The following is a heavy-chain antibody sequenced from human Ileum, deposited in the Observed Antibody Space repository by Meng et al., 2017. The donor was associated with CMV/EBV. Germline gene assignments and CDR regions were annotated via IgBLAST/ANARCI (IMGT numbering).Heavy chain of an antibody. CDR3: ARDRDYPRYYYYGMDV. V-gene: IGHV3-21*01. J-gene: IGHJ6*02. D-gene: IGHD4-17*01. Sequence: GESLKISCAASGFTFSSYSMHWVRRAPGKGLEWVSSISSSSSYIYYADSVKGRFTISRDNAKNSLYLQMNSLRAEDTAVYYCARDRDYPRYYYYGMDVWGQGTTVTVSS. CDR2: ISSSSSYI. CDR1: GFTFSSYS.